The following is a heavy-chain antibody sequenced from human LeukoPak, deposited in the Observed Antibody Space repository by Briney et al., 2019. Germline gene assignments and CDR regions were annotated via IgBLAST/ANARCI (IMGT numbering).Heavy chain of an antibody. V-gene: IGHV3-48*02. CDR3: ARDSEVSGGWYNFDY. J-gene: IGHJ4*02. CDR2: ISSSSSTI. D-gene: IGHD6-19*01. Sequence: GGSLRLSCAASGFTFSSYSMNWVRQAPGKGLEWVSYISSSSSTIYYADSVKGRFTISRDNAKNSLYLQMNSLRDEDTAVYYCARDSEVSGGWYNFDYWGQGTLVTVSS. CDR1: GFTFSSYS.